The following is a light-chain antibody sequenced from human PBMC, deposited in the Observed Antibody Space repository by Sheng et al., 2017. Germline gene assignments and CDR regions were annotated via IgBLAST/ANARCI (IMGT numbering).Light chain of an antibody. V-gene: IGKV3-11*01. J-gene: IGKJ1*01. Sequence: EIVLTQSPATLSLSPGERATLSCRASQSVSNYLAWYQQKPGQAPRLLIYDASNRATGIPARFSGSGFGTDFTLTISGLEPEDFAVYYCQTFGYSPPWTFGQGTKVEIK. CDR1: QSVSNY. CDR3: QTFGYSPPWT. CDR2: DAS.